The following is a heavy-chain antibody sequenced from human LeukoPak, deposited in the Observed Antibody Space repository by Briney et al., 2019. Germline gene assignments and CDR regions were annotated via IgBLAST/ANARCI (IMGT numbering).Heavy chain of an antibody. CDR2: ISGSGSST. Sequence: GGSLRLSCAASGFTISSYAMSWVRQAPGKGLEWVSAISGSGSSTYYADSVKGRFTTSRDNSKNTLYLQMNRLRAEDTAVYYCAKAGRFLEWLLFHYGMDVWGQGTTVTVSS. CDR1: GFTISSYA. J-gene: IGHJ6*02. CDR3: AKAGRFLEWLLFHYGMDV. D-gene: IGHD3-3*01. V-gene: IGHV3-23*01.